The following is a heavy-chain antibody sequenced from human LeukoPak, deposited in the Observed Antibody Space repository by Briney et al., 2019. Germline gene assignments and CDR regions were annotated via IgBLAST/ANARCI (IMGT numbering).Heavy chain of an antibody. CDR1: GGSISSGGYS. J-gene: IGHJ5*02. V-gene: IGHV4-30-2*01. Sequence: SETLSLTCAVSGGSISSGGYSWSRIRQPPGKGLEWIGYIYHSGSTYYNPSLKSRVTISVDTSKNQFSLKLSSVTAADTAVYYCARGWVGHWFDPWGQGTLVTVSS. CDR3: ARGWVGHWFDP. CDR2: IYHSGST. D-gene: IGHD1-26*01.